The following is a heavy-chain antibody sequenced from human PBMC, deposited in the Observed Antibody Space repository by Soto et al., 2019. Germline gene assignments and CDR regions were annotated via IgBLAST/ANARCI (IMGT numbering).Heavy chain of an antibody. CDR2: ISTYNGNT. D-gene: IGHD3-3*01. CDR3: ARDPYYDFWSDYYYYFMDV. CDR1: GYTFTSYG. V-gene: IGHV1-18*01. Sequence: ASVKVSCKASGYTFTSYGISWVRQAPGQGLEWMGWISTYNGNTNYAQKLQGRVTMTTDTSTSTAYMELRSLRSDDTAVYYCARDPYYDFWSDYYYYFMDVWGKGTTVTVSS. J-gene: IGHJ6*03.